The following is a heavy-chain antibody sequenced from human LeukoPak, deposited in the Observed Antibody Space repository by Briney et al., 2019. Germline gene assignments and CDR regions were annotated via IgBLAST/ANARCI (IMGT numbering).Heavy chain of an antibody. V-gene: IGHV1-69*13. CDR2: IIPIFGTA. D-gene: IGHD5-18*01. J-gene: IGHJ5*02. CDR3: ARWIQKNWFDP. CDR1: GYTLTELS. Sequence: AASVKVSCKVSGYTLTELSMHWVRQAPGKGLEWMGGIIPIFGTANYAQKFQGRVTITADESTSTAYMELSSLRSEDTAVYYCARWIQKNWFDPWGQGTLVTVSS.